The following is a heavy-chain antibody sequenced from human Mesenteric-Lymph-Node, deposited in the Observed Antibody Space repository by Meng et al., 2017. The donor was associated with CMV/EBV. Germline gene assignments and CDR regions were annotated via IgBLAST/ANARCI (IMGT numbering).Heavy chain of an antibody. J-gene: IGHJ4*02. CDR2: INPNSGVT. V-gene: IGHV1-2*02. D-gene: IGHD3-9*01. CDR3: ARAAGPLTWAVAYFDY. Sequence: GSAFTGSNWLLTRQGPGRRPGLGGMINPNSGVTQYAQKFQGRVTLATDTSISTAYMELSSLRSDDTAVYFCARAAGPLTWAVAYFDYWGQGTLVTVSS. CDR1: GSAFTGSN.